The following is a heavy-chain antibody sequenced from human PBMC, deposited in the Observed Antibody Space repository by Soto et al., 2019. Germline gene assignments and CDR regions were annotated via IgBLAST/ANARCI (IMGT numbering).Heavy chain of an antibody. CDR3: ARVRIVAASKLYGMDV. CDR1: GFTFSGFS. D-gene: IGHD3-22*01. CDR2: ITSSSSTI. V-gene: IGHV3-48*02. J-gene: IGHJ6*02. Sequence: PGGSLRLSCAASGFTFSGFSMNWVRQAPGKGLEWVSYITSSSSTIYYADSVKGRFTISRDNGENSLHLQMNSLRDEDTAVYYCARVRIVAASKLYGMDVWGQGTTVTVSS.